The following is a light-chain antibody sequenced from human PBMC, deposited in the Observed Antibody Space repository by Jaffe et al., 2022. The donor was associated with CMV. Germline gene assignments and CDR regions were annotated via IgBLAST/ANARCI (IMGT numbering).Light chain of an antibody. CDR1: NIGSKN. Sequence: SYELTQPLSVSVALGQTARITCGGNNIGSKNVHWYQQKPGQAPVLVIYRDSNRPSGIPERFSGSNSGNTATLTISRAQAGDEADYYCQVWDSSTAHVFGGGTKLTVL. V-gene: IGLV3-9*01. CDR3: QVWDSSTAHV. J-gene: IGLJ2*01. CDR2: RDS.